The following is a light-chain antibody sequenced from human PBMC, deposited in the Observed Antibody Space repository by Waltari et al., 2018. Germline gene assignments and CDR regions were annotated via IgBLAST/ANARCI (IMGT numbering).Light chain of an antibody. V-gene: IGKV4-1*01. CDR2: WAS. CDR3: QQYYVTPRT. J-gene: IGKJ1*01. Sequence: IVMTQSPDSLAVYLGERATINCKSSQSILFTARNKSYLAWYQQKPGQPPKLLIYWASTRESGVPDRFSGTGSGTDFTLTISSLQAEDVAVYYCQQYYVTPRTFGQGTKVEI. CDR1: QSILFTARNKSY.